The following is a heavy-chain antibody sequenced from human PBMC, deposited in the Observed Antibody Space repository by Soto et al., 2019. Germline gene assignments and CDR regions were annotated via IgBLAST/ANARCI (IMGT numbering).Heavy chain of an antibody. V-gene: IGHV4-30-2*03. CDR2: IYYSGST. CDR1: GGSISSGGYS. D-gene: IGHD6-25*01. Sequence: PSETLSLTCAVSGGSISSGGYSWGWIRQPPGKGLEWIGYIYYSGSTYYNPSLESRVAIFVDTSSNQFSLKLSSLTAADTAVYYCARRIATAASWFDPWGQGTLVTVSS. J-gene: IGHJ5*02. CDR3: ARRIATAASWFDP.